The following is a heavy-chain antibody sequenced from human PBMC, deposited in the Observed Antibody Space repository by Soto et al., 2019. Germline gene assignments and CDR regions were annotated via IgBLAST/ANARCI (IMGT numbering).Heavy chain of an antibody. D-gene: IGHD6-19*01. CDR1: GFTFSSSA. Sequence: EVQLLESGGGLVQPGGSLRLSCAASGFTFSSSAMSWVRQAPGTGLEWVSASSGVDGSTYYADSVKGRVTISRDESKSTLYLQMNSLTPEDTAIYYCVHMKVYNSRWYDSYYYCLDVWGQGTTVTVSS. CDR3: VHMKVYNSRWYDSYYYCLDV. CDR2: SSGVDGST. V-gene: IGHV3-23*01. J-gene: IGHJ6*02.